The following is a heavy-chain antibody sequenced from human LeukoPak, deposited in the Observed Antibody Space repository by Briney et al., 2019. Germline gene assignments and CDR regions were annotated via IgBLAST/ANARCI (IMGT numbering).Heavy chain of an antibody. D-gene: IGHD3-3*01. J-gene: IGHJ3*02. Sequence: PSETLSLTCTVSGGSISSYYWSWIRQPPGKGLEWIGYIYYSGSTNYNPSLKSRVTISVDTSQDQFSLKLSSVTAADTAVYYCAGVSRITIFGVVADAFDIWGQGTMVTVSS. CDR2: IYYSGST. CDR1: GGSISSYY. V-gene: IGHV4-59*01. CDR3: AGVSRITIFGVVADAFDI.